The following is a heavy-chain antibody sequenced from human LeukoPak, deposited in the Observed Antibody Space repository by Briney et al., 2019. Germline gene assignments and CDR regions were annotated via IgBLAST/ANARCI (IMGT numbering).Heavy chain of an antibody. D-gene: IGHD2-15*01. CDR1: GFTFSNNA. Sequence: GGSLRLSCAASGFTFSNNAMTWVRLAPGKGLEWVSCISGSGVSTYYADSVKGRFTISRDNSKNTLYLQMNSLRAEDTAVYYCAAYCSGGSCPIDYWGQGTPVTVSS. J-gene: IGHJ4*02. CDR2: ISGSGVST. V-gene: IGHV3-23*01. CDR3: AAYCSGGSCPIDY.